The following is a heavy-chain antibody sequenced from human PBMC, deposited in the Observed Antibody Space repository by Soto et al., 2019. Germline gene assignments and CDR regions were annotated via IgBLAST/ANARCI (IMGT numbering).Heavy chain of an antibody. CDR3: ARERIVGDFQGFDY. CDR1: GGSINSGDYY. V-gene: IGHV4-30-4*01. CDR2: IYYTGTT. D-gene: IGHD1-26*01. J-gene: IGHJ4*02. Sequence: KASETLSLTCTVSGGSINSGDYYWIWIRHPPGKGLEWIGYIYYTGTTYYNLSLKGRLTISVDTSKNQFSLEMCSVTAADTAVYYCARERIVGDFQGFDYWGQGTPVTVSS.